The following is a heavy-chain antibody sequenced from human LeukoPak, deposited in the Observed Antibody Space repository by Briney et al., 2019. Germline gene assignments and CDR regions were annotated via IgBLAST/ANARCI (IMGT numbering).Heavy chain of an antibody. D-gene: IGHD1-26*01. Sequence: GGSLRLSCAASGFIFSNYEINWVRQAPGEGLEWISYISTSGNDIYYADSVKGRFTISRDNAKNSLYLQLNSLRADDTAVHYCARGAQWVLDYWGQGTLVTVSS. CDR3: ARGAQWVLDY. CDR2: ISTSGNDI. J-gene: IGHJ4*02. CDR1: GFIFSNYE. V-gene: IGHV3-48*03.